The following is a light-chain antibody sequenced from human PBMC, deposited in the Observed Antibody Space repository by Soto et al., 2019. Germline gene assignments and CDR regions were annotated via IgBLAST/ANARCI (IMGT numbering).Light chain of an antibody. CDR3: QRYLGTPHT. V-gene: IGKV4-1*01. CDR1: QSVLYSSNNQNY. Sequence: DIVMTQSPDSLAVSLGERATINCKSSQSVLYSSNNQNYLAWYQQKPGLPPKLLIYWASTRESGVPDRFSGSGSGTDFTLTISSLQAEDVAVYYCQRYLGTPHTFGQGTKLEIK. CDR2: WAS. J-gene: IGKJ2*01.